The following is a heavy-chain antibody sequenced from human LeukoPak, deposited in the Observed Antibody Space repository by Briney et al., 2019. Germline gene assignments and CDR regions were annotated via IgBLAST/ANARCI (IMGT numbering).Heavy chain of an antibody. CDR2: ITARADST. Sequence: AGGSLRLSCAASGFTFSGYAMSWVRLAPGEGLEWVSGITARADSTYYADSVKGWVTISRDNSKNTLFLQLNSLRAEDAAVYYCAKTYMWSIDAFHIWGQGTMVTVSS. D-gene: IGHD2-8*02. V-gene: IGHV3-23*01. J-gene: IGHJ3*02. CDR3: AKTYMWSIDAFHI. CDR1: GFTFSGYA.